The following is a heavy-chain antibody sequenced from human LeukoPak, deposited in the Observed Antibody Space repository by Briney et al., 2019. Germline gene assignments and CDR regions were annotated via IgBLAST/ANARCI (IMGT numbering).Heavy chain of an antibody. CDR2: IYYSGST. J-gene: IGHJ6*02. D-gene: IGHD3-3*01. Sequence: PSETLSLTCAVYGGSFSGYYWSWIRQPPGKGLEWIGYIYYSGSTNYNPSLKSRVTISVDTSKNQFSLKLSSVTAADTAVYYCARHLVRFLLDVWGQGTTVTVSS. CDR3: ARHLVRFLLDV. CDR1: GGSFSGYY. V-gene: IGHV4-59*08.